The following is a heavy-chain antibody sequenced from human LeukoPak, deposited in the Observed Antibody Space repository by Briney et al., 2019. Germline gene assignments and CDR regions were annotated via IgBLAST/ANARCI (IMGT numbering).Heavy chain of an antibody. V-gene: IGHV3-23*01. CDR1: GFTFSNYA. Sequence: SGGSLRLSCAASGFTFSNYAMSWVRQAPGKGLEWVSDITGGGSGIYYADSMKSRFTISRDNSKNTLYLQINSLRAEDTAVYYCAKWGDYDVLTGYYVSDYWGQGTLVTVSS. D-gene: IGHD3-9*01. CDR2: ITGGGSGI. CDR3: AKWGDYDVLTGYYVSDY. J-gene: IGHJ4*02.